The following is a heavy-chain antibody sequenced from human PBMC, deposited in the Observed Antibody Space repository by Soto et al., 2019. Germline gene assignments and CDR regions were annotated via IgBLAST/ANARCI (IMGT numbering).Heavy chain of an antibody. CDR3: TTEGGSYYLSWYFDL. D-gene: IGHD1-26*01. V-gene: IGHV3-15*07. CDR1: GFTFSNAW. J-gene: IGHJ2*01. CDR2: IKSKTDGGTT. Sequence: EVPLVASGGGLVKPGGSLRLSCAASGFTFSNAWMNWVRQAPGTGLAWVGRIKSKTDGGTTDYAALVKGRFTISRDDSKNTLYLQMNSLKTEDTAVYYCTTEGGSYYLSWYFDLLGRGTLVTVSS.